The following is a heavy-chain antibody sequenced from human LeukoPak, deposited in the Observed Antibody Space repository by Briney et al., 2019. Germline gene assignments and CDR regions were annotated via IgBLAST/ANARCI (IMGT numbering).Heavy chain of an antibody. V-gene: IGHV3-66*01. Sequence: GGSLRLSCAASGFTVSSNYMSWVRQAPGKGLEWVSVIYSGGSTYYADSVKGRFTISRDNSKNTLYLQMNSLRAEDTAVYYCARDEIDSRGYNDYWGQGTLVTVSS. D-gene: IGHD3-22*01. CDR3: ARDEIDSRGYNDY. CDR1: GFTVSSNY. J-gene: IGHJ4*02. CDR2: IYSGGST.